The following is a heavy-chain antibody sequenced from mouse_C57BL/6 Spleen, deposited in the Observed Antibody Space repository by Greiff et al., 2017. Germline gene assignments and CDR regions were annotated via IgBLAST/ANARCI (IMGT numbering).Heavy chain of an antibody. CDR1: GYTFTSYW. Sequence: VQLQQPGAELVKPGASVKVSCKASGYTFTSYWMHLVKPRPGQGLAWIGRIHPSDSATNSNQKFKGKATLTVDKSSSTAYMQLSSLTSEDSAVYYCAMGNYDYDEDFDYWGQGTTLTGSS. CDR2: IHPSDSAT. V-gene: IGHV1-74*01. CDR3: AMGNYDYDEDFDY. D-gene: IGHD2-4*01. J-gene: IGHJ2*01.